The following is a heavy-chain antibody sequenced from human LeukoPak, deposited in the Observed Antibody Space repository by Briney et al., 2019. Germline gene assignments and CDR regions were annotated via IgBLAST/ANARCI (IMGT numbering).Heavy chain of an antibody. J-gene: IGHJ6*03. Sequence: ASVKVSCKASGGTFSSYAISWVRQAPGQGLEWMGGIIPIFGTANYAQKFQGRVTITADESTSTAYMELRSLRSDDTAVYYCARGFGITMIVGSYYMDVWGNGTTVTVSS. CDR3: ARGFGITMIVGSYYMDV. V-gene: IGHV1-69*13. CDR2: IIPIFGTA. D-gene: IGHD3-22*01. CDR1: GGTFSSYA.